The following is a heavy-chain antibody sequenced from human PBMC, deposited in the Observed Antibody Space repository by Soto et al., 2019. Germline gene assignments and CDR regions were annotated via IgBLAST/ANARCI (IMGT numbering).Heavy chain of an antibody. CDR2: ISAIFGTA. Sequence: QVQLVQSGAEVKKPGSSVKVSCTASGGTFSSYAISWVRQAPGQGLEWMGGISAIFGTANYAQKFQGRVTITADESTRTGYMELSSLRSEDTAVYYCATSGGNFDYWGQGPLVTVSS. J-gene: IGHJ4*02. D-gene: IGHD3-16*01. V-gene: IGHV1-69*01. CDR1: GGTFSSYA. CDR3: ATSGGNFDY.